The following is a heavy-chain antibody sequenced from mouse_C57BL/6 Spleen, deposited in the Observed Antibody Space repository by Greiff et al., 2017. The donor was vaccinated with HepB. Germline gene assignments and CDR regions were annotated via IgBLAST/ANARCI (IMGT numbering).Heavy chain of an antibody. D-gene: IGHD1-1*01. CDR1: GFTFSSYA. J-gene: IGHJ4*01. CDR2: ISDGGSYT. Sequence: EVQVVESGGGLVKPGGSLKLSCAASGFTFSSYAMSWVRQTPEKRLEWVATISDGGSYTYYPDNVKGRFTISRDNAKNNLYLQMSHLTSEDTAMYYCAREGGSSYGNAMDYWGQGTSVTVSS. V-gene: IGHV5-4*01. CDR3: AREGGSSYGNAMDY.